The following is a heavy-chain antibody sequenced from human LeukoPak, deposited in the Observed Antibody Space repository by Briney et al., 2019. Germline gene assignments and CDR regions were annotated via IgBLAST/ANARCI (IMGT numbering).Heavy chain of an antibody. J-gene: IGHJ4*02. CDR3: ARVSEVVVPAATVTLDY. V-gene: IGHV1-8*02. Sequence: ASVKVSCKASGYTFTSYGISWVRQAPGQGLEWMGWMNPNSGNTGYAQKFQGRVTMTRNTSISTAYMELSSLRSEDTAVYYCARVSEVVVPAATVTLDYWGQGTLVTVSS. CDR2: MNPNSGNT. CDR1: GYTFTSYG. D-gene: IGHD2-2*01.